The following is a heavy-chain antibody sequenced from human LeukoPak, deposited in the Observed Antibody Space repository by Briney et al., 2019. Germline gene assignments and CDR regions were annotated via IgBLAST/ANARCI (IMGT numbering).Heavy chain of an antibody. CDR3: ARVDSSSSN. J-gene: IGHJ4*02. V-gene: IGHV3-7*04. CDR2: IKEDGSEK. D-gene: IGHD6-13*01. CDR1: GFIFSTYW. Sequence: GGSLRLSCAASGFIFSTYWMSWVRQAPGKGLEWVANIKEDGSEKYYVDSVKGRFTIPRDNSKNTLYLQMNSLRAEDTAVYYCARVDSSSSNWGQGTLVTVSS.